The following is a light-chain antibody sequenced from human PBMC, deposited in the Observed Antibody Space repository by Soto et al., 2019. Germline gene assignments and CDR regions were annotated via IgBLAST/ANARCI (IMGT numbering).Light chain of an antibody. J-gene: IGKJ4*01. CDR2: GAS. Sequence: EKVMTQSPATLSASPGERATLSCRASQSVSSDLAWYQQKPGQAPRLLIYGASTRATGIPARFSGSGSGTEFTLTISSLQSEDFAFYYCQQYNNWPLTFGGGTKVDTK. CDR3: QQYNNWPLT. CDR1: QSVSSD. V-gene: IGKV3-15*01.